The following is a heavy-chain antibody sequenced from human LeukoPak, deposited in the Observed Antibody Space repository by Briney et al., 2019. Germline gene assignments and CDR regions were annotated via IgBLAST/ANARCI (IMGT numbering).Heavy chain of an antibody. V-gene: IGHV4-59*01. Sequence: MTSETLSLTCTVSGGSISSYYWSWIRQPPGKGLEWIGYIYYGGSTNYNPSLKSRVTISVDTSKNQFSLKLSSVTAADTAVYYCARVVPPRYGDYYYYYMDVWSKGTTVTVSS. CDR3: ARVVPPRYGDYYYYYMDV. CDR2: IYYGGST. D-gene: IGHD4-17*01. CDR1: GGSISSYY. J-gene: IGHJ6*03.